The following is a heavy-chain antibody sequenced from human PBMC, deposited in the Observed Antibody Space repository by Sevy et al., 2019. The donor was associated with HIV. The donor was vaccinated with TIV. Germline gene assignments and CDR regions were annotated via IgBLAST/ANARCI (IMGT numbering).Heavy chain of an antibody. Sequence: GGSLRLSCVVSGLTFSSDSMNWVRQAPGKALEWLAYIGSSSRTIYYADSVEGRFTISRDNDKKSVFLQMNNLRDEDSATYYCARDVDTPFARSFDSWGQGTLVTVSS. J-gene: IGHJ4*02. V-gene: IGHV3-48*02. D-gene: IGHD5-18*01. CDR3: ARDVDTPFARSFDS. CDR1: GLTFSSDS. CDR2: IGSSSRTI.